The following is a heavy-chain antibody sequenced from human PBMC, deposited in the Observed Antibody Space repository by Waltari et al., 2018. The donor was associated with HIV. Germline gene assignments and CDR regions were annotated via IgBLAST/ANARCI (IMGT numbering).Heavy chain of an antibody. CDR1: GGSISSGGYY. D-gene: IGHD6-6*01. J-gene: IGHJ4*02. V-gene: IGHV4-31*03. Sequence: QVQLQESGPGLVKPSQTLSLTCTVTGGSISSGGYYWSWIRQHQGEGLEWIGYIYYSGSTYYNPSLKSRVTISVDTSKNQFSLKLSSVTAADTAVYYCARWDYSSSSASDYWGQGTLVTVSS. CDR2: IYYSGST. CDR3: ARWDYSSSSASDY.